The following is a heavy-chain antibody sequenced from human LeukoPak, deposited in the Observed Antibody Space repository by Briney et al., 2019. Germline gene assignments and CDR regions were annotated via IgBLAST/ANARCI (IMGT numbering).Heavy chain of an antibody. CDR2: MNQDGNTK. V-gene: IGHV3-7*03. J-gene: IGHJ4*02. CDR1: GFTVDTYW. CDR3: TREYSSGWYDY. Sequence: GGSLRLSCVASGFTVDTYWMSWVRQAPGKGLDWVANMNQDGNTKQYVDSVKGRFTISRDNAKNSLHLQMNSLRAEDTAVYYCTREYSSGWYDYWGQGTLVTVSS. D-gene: IGHD6-13*01.